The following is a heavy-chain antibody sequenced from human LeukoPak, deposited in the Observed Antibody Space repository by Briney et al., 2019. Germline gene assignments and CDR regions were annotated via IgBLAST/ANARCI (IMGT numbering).Heavy chain of an antibody. CDR3: AGSWFYRDYFEY. Sequence: PGGSLRLSCAASGFPFSSYGMHWVRQAPGKGLEWVAVLSYDGSNEYYADSVKGRFTISRDNSKNTLYLQMNSLRVEDTAVYYCAGSWFYRDYFEYWGQGTVVTVSS. V-gene: IGHV3-30*03. CDR2: LSYDGSNE. CDR1: GFPFSSYG. D-gene: IGHD3-10*01. J-gene: IGHJ4*02.